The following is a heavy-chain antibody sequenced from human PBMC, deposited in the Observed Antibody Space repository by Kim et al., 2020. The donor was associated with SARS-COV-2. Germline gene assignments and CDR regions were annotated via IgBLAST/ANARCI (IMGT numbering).Heavy chain of an antibody. D-gene: IGHD3-10*01. V-gene: IGHV1-18*04. J-gene: IGHJ3*02. Sequence: ASVKVSCKASGYTFTSYGISWVRQAPGQGLEWMGWISAYNGNTNYAQKLQGRDTMTTDTSTSTAYMELRSLRSDDTAVYYCARLLLWFGQGAFDIWGQGTMVTVSS. CDR1: GYTFTSYG. CDR2: ISAYNGNT. CDR3: ARLLLWFGQGAFDI.